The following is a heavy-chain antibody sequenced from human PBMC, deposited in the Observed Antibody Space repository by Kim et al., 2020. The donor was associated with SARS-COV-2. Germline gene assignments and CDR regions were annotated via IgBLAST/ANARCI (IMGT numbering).Heavy chain of an antibody. CDR2: ISSCSRSI. CDR1: GFTFSRYE. D-gene: IGHD6-13*01. V-gene: IGHV3-48*03. J-gene: IGHJ1*01. CDR3: ARDPTRIAARAEYFQH. Sequence: GGSLRLSCAASGFTFSRYEMNWVRQAPGKALEWVSYISSCSRSIVDAESVKGRITISRDNAKNSLYLHMISLRAVDTAVYYGARDPTRIAARAEYFQHWGQGTLVTVSS.